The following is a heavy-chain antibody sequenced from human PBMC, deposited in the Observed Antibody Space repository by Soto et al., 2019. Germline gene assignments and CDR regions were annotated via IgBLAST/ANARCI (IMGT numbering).Heavy chain of an antibody. J-gene: IGHJ5*02. D-gene: IGHD3-3*01. CDR1: GGSISSGDYY. Sequence: QVQLQESGPGLVKPSQTLSLTCTVSGGSISSGDYYWSWIRQHPGKGLEWIGYIYYSGSTYYNPSLISRVIISVDTSKNQFSLKLSSVTAADTAVYYCARWWSGSRQGFDPWCQGTLVTVSS. CDR3: ARWWSGSRQGFDP. V-gene: IGHV4-31*03. CDR2: IYYSGST.